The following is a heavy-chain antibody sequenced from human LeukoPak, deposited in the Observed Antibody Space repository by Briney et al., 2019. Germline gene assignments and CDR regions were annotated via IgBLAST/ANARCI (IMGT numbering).Heavy chain of an antibody. V-gene: IGHV3-53*05. CDR3: TRTETASYYDFWSGSYYYYYMDV. CDR1: GFTVSSNY. J-gene: IGHJ6*03. D-gene: IGHD3-3*01. CDR2: IYSGGST. Sequence: GGSLRLSCAASGFTVSSNYMSWVRQAPGKGLEWVSVIYSGGSTYYADSVKGRFTISRDNSKNTLYLQMNSLRAEDTAVYYCTRTETASYYDFWSGSYYYYYMDVWGKGTTVTVSS.